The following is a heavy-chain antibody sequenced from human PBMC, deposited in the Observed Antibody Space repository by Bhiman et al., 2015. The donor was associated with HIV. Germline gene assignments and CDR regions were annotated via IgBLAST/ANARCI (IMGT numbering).Heavy chain of an antibody. V-gene: IGHV3-43D*03. D-gene: IGHD3-10*01. Sequence: EVQLVESGGGLVKPGGSLRLSCAASGFTFDDYAMHWVRQAPGKGLEWVSVISWDGGSPYYADSVKGRFTISRDNAKNSLYLQMNSLRAEDTALYYCARDDSGSYYSYWYFDLWGRGTLVTVSS. CDR2: ISWDGGSP. CDR1: GFTFDDYA. CDR3: ARDDSGSYYSYWYFDL. J-gene: IGHJ2*01.